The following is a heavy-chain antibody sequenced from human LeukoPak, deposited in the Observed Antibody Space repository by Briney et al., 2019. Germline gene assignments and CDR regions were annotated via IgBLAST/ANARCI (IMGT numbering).Heavy chain of an antibody. J-gene: IGHJ4*02. CDR2: IYHSGST. D-gene: IGHD6-19*01. CDR3: ARAESVAGTDY. V-gene: IGHV4-38-2*02. Sequence: SETLSLTCTVSGYSISSGYYWGWIRQPPGKGLEWIGNIYHSGSTYYNPSLKSRLSISVDTSKNQFSLKLSSVTAADTAVYYCARAESVAGTDYWGQGTLVTVSS. CDR1: GYSISSGYY.